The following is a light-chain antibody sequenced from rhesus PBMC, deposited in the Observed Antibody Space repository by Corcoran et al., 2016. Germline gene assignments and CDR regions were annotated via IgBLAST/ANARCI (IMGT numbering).Light chain of an antibody. V-gene: IGLV2-13*02. CDR1: SSDIGDYNH. Sequence: AALTQSSSVSGSPGQSVNISCTGLSSDIGDYNHVSWYQQHPGKVPKLIIYEVSKRPSGASDRFSGSKSGNTASLTISGLQAEDEADYYCSSYAKSSAIIFGTGTRLTVL. J-gene: IGLJ1*01. CDR2: EVS. CDR3: SSYAKSSAII.